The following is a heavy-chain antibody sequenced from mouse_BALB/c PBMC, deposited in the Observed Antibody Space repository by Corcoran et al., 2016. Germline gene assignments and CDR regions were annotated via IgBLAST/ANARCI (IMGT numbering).Heavy chain of an antibody. V-gene: IGHV1-9*01. CDR1: GYTFSSYW. D-gene: IGHD2-1*01. CDR3: ARWGGNFYAMDY. J-gene: IGHJ4*01. CDR2: ILPGSGST. Sequence: QVQLQQSGAELMKPGASVKISCKATGYTFSSYWIEWVKQRPGHGLEWIGEILPGSGSTNYNEKFKDKATFTADTSSNTAYMQLSSLTSEDSAVYYCARWGGNFYAMDYWGQGTSVTVSS.